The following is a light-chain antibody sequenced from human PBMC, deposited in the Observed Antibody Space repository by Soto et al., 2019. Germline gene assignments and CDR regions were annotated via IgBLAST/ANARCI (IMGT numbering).Light chain of an antibody. V-gene: IGLV2-8*01. CDR3: SSYEGRNNV. CDR2: EVS. J-gene: IGLJ1*01. Sequence: QSVLTQPPSASGSPGQSVTISCTGTSSDVGGYNYVSWYQQHPGKAPKLMIYEVSKRPSGVPDRFSGSKSGNTASLTVSGLQAEDEADYYCSSYEGRNNVFGHGTKVT. CDR1: SSDVGGYNY.